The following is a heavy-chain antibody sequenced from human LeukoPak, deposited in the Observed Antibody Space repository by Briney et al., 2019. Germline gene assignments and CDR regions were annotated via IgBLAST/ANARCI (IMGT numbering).Heavy chain of an antibody. V-gene: IGHV1-2*02. J-gene: IGHJ4*02. D-gene: IGHD6-13*01. CDR2: INPNSGGT. Sequence: GASVKVSCKASGYTFTGYYMHWVRQSPGQGLEWMGWINPNSGGTNYAQKFQGRVTMTRDTSISTAYMELSRLRSDDTAVYYCPRGLGAAGTLWADYWGQGTLVTVSS. CDR3: PRGLGAAGTLWADY. CDR1: GYTFTGYY.